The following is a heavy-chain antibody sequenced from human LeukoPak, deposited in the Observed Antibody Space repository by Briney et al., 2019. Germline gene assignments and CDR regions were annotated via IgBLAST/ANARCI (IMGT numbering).Heavy chain of an antibody. CDR3: ARAVEMATITVAFDI. Sequence: SVKVSFKASGGTFSSYAITWVRQAPGQGLEWMGRIIPIFGTANYAQKFQGRVTITADRSTSTAYMELSSLRSEDTAVYYCARAVEMATITVAFDISGQRTMVTVSS. J-gene: IGHJ3*02. V-gene: IGHV1-69*06. CDR1: GGTFSSYA. D-gene: IGHD5-24*01. CDR2: IIPIFGTA.